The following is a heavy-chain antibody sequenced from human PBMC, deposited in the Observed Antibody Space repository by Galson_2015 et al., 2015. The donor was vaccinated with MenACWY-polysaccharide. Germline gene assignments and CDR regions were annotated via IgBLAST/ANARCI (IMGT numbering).Heavy chain of an antibody. J-gene: IGHJ6*02. V-gene: IGHV3-23*01. D-gene: IGHD2/OR15-2a*01. CDR1: GFTFSSYA. Sequence: SLRLSCAASGFTFSSYAMTWARQAPGKGLEWVSSITDGAYSTYYADSVKGRFTISRDNSKNTLYLQMNSLRAEDTAVYYCAKNSTRSYTFDYYGMDAWGQGTTVTVSS. CDR2: ITDGAYST. CDR3: AKNSTRSYTFDYYGMDA.